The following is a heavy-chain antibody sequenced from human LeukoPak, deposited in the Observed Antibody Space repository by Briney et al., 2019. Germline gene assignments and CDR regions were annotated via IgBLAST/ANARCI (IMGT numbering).Heavy chain of an antibody. J-gene: IGHJ1*01. CDR1: GYSISSGYY. Sequence: SETLSLTCTVSGYSISSGYYWGWIRQPPGKGLEWIGSIYHSGGTYYDPSLKSRVTISVDTSKNQFSLKLSSVTAADTAVYYCARSGSGRTKYFQHWGQGTLVTVSS. CDR2: IYHSGGT. D-gene: IGHD3-10*01. V-gene: IGHV4-38-2*02. CDR3: ARSGSGRTKYFQH.